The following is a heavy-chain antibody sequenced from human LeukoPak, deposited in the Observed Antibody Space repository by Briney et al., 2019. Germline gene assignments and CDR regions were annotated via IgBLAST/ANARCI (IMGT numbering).Heavy chain of an antibody. Sequence: GGSLRLSCAASGFTFSHYWMNWVRQAPGKGLEWVANIKQDGSEIKYVDSVKGRFTVSRDNAKNSLYVQMNSLRVEDTAVCYCSRGGDDYWGQGTLVTVSS. CDR3: SRGGDDY. CDR1: GFTFSHYW. J-gene: IGHJ4*02. V-gene: IGHV3-7*03. CDR2: IKQDGSEI.